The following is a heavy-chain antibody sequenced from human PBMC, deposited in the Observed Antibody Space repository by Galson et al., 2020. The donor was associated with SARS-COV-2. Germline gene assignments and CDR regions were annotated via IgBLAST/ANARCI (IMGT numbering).Heavy chain of an antibody. J-gene: IGHJ6*02. V-gene: IGHV3-30-3*01. D-gene: IGHD6-19*01. CDR3: VRDLKGPYRSSGWLYYYYGMDV. CDR1: GFTFSSYA. CDR2: ISYDGSNK. Sequence: GGSLRLSCAASGFTFSSYAMHWVRQAPGKGLEWVAVISYDGSNKYYADSVKGRFTISRDNSKNTLYLQMNSLRAEDTAVYYCVRDLKGPYRSSGWLYYYYGMDVWGQGTTVTVSS.